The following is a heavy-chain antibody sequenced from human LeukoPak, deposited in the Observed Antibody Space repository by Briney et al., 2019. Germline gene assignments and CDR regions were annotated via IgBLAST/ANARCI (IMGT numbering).Heavy chain of an antibody. CDR2: IYDRGST. CDR1: GGSLSSYY. V-gene: IGHV4-59*01. CDR3: ARGRAFDH. J-gene: IGHJ4*01. Sequence: PSETLSLTCTVSGGSLSSYYWSWIRKPPGKGLEWIGNIYDRGSTKYNRSLKSRVTISVDTSKNQFSLRLGSVTASDTAVYYCARGRAFDHWGRGTLVTVSS.